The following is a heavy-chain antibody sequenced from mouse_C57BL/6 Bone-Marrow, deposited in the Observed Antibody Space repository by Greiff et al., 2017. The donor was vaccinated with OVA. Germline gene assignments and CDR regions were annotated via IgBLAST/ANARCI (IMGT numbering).Heavy chain of an antibody. D-gene: IGHD2-13*01. J-gene: IGHJ3*01. CDR3: TRSMTFWAWFAY. V-gene: IGHV1-5*01. Sequence: EVQLQQSGTVLARPGASVKMSCKTSGYTFTSYWMHWVKQRPGPGLEWIGAIYPGNSDTSYNQKFKGKAKLTAVTSASTAYMELSSLTNEDSAVDYCTRSMTFWAWFAYWGQGTLVTVSA. CDR1: GYTFTSYW. CDR2: IYPGNSDT.